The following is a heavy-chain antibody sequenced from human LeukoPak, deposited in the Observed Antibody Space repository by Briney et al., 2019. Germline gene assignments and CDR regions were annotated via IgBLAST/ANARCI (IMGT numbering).Heavy chain of an antibody. CDR1: GFTFRSSA. J-gene: IGHJ4*02. Sequence: GGSLRLSCAASGFTFRSSAMSWARHAPGKVLEWVSAISGSGTSTYYADSVKGRFTISRDTSKSTLYLQMNSLRAEDTALYYCAKAIVGVSGLGYWGQGTLVTVSS. CDR2: ISGSGTST. D-gene: IGHD1-26*01. CDR3: AKAIVGVSGLGY. V-gene: IGHV3-23*01.